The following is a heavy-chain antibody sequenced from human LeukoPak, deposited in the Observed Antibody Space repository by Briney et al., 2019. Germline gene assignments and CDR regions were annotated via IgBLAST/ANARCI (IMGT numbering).Heavy chain of an antibody. CDR1: GFTFSSYG. D-gene: IGHD5-24*01. CDR3: AKNQMRNWFGP. V-gene: IGHV3-30*02. Sequence: PGGSLTLSCAASGFTFSSYGMHWLRQSPGKGLEWVAFIRYDGSNKYYADSMKGRFTIYRDNSKNSLYRQMNSLRTEDTAVYYCAKNQMRNWFGPWGQGTLVTVSS. J-gene: IGHJ5*02. CDR2: IRYDGSNK.